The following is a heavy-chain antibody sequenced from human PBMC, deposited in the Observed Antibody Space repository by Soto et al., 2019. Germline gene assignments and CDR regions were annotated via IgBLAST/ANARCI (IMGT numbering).Heavy chain of an antibody. CDR2: IIPIFGTA. D-gene: IGHD5-12*01. V-gene: IGHV1-69*13. J-gene: IGHJ4*02. CDR3: AREPGYSGYDYASYFDY. CDR1: GGTFSSYA. Sequence: SVRVSWNASGGTFSSYAISWVRQAPRQGLEWMGGIIPIFGTANYAQKFQGRVTITADESTSTAYMELSRLRSEDTAVYYCAREPGYSGYDYASYFDYWGQGTLVTVSS.